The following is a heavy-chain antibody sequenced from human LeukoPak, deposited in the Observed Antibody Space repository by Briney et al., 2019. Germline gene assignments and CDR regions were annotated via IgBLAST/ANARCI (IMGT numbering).Heavy chain of an antibody. V-gene: IGHV1-18*01. J-gene: IGHJ4*02. CDR3: ARDPRRRSRYCSSTSGSYYFDY. CDR2: ISAYNGNT. CDR1: GYTFTSYG. Sequence: ASVKVSCKASGYTFTSYGISWVRQAPGQGLEWMGWISAYNGNTNYAQKLQGRVTITTDTSTSTAFMGLRSLRSGDTAVYYGARDPRRRSRYCSSTSGSYYFDYWGQGTLVTVSS. D-gene: IGHD2-2*01.